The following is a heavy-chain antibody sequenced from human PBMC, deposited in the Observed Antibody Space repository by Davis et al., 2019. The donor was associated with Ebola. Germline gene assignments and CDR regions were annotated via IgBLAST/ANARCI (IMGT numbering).Heavy chain of an antibody. D-gene: IGHD3-16*01. V-gene: IGHV3-30*18. CDR3: AKDISVEIWHLGEFDY. CDR1: GFTFSSYG. Sequence: SCAASGFTFSSYGMHWVRQAPGKGLEWVAVISYDGSNKYYADSVKGRFTISRDNSKNTLYLQMNSLRAEDTALYYCAKDISVEIWHLGEFDYWGQGTLVTVSS. J-gene: IGHJ4*02. CDR2: ISYDGSNK.